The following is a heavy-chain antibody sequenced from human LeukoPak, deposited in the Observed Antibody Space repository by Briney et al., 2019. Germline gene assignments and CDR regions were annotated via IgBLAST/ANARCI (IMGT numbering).Heavy chain of an antibody. CDR2: IKQDGSEK. Sequence: SGGSLRLSCAASGFIFSSYAMSWVRQAPGKGLEWVANIKQDGSEKYYVDSVKGRFTISRDNAKNSLYLQMNSLRAEDTAVYYCARDNVIYYYDSSGYYPLDYWGQGTLVTVSS. V-gene: IGHV3-7*01. D-gene: IGHD3-22*01. CDR3: ARDNVIYYYDSSGYYPLDY. J-gene: IGHJ4*02. CDR1: GFIFSSYA.